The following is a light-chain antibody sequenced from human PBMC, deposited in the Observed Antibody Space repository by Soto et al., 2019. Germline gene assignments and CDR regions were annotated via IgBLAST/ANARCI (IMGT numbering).Light chain of an antibody. V-gene: IGKV3-20*01. CDR2: GTS. CDR3: QQYVASPWT. Sequence: EIVLTQSPGTLSLSPGERATLSCRASQSVSSSYLAWYQQKPGQARRLLIYGTSNRATGIPDRFSGSGSGTDFTLTTSRLAAEDFAVYYCQQYVASPWTFGQGTKVEIK. CDR1: QSVSSSY. J-gene: IGKJ1*01.